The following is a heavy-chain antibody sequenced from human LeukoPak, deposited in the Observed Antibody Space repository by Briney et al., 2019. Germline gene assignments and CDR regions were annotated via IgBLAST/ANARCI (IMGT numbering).Heavy chain of an antibody. CDR3: ARSLLYYDILTGYSLLGYFDY. D-gene: IGHD3-9*01. Sequence: PSETLSLTCTVSGDSINSGGYYWGWIRQPPGKGLEWIGSIYYSGSTYYNPSLKSRVTISVDTSKNQFSLKLSSVTAADTAVYYCARSLLYYDILTGYSLLGYFDYWGQGTLVTVSS. V-gene: IGHV4-39*01. CDR2: IYYSGST. J-gene: IGHJ4*02. CDR1: GDSINSGGYY.